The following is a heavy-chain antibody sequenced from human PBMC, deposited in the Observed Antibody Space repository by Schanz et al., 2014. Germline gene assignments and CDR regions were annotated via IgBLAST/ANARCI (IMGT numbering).Heavy chain of an antibody. CDR1: GFSFSDYG. Sequence: QVQLVESGGGVVQPGRSLRLSCAGSGFSFSDYGMHWVRQAPGRGLEWVAVISYHGSERYYADSVKGRFTISRDNSKNTLYLQMNSLRTEDTVLYFCAKSYDTSGYSGFDYWGQGTLVTVSS. CDR3: AKSYDTSGYSGFDY. V-gene: IGHV3-30*18. D-gene: IGHD3-22*01. CDR2: ISYHGSER. J-gene: IGHJ4*02.